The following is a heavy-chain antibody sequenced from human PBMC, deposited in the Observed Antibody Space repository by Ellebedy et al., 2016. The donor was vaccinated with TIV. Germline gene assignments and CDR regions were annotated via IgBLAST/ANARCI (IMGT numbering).Heavy chain of an antibody. V-gene: IGHV4-61*01. D-gene: IGHD5-18*01. CDR1: GGSVSSANYY. Sequence: MPSETLSLTCTVSGGSVSSANYYWTWFRQPPGKGLEWIGYIYSSGRTDYKHSLKSRMAISVDTSRNQFSLRLTSVTAADTAIYFCARLPRGDIYGYFDYWGQGTLVTVSS. J-gene: IGHJ4*02. CDR2: IYSSGRT. CDR3: ARLPRGDIYGYFDY.